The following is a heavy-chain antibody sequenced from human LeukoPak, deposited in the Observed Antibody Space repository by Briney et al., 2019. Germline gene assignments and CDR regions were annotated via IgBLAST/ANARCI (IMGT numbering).Heavy chain of an antibody. J-gene: IGHJ4*02. V-gene: IGHV3-23*01. Sequence: GGSLRLSCAASGFTFSSYAMSWVRQAPGKGLEWVSAISGSGGSTYYADSVKGRFTTSRDNSKNTLYLQMNSLRAEDTAVYYCARATDYYYDSIGFDYWGQGTLVTVSS. CDR3: ARATDYYYDSIGFDY. CDR2: ISGSGGST. CDR1: GFTFSSYA. D-gene: IGHD3-22*01.